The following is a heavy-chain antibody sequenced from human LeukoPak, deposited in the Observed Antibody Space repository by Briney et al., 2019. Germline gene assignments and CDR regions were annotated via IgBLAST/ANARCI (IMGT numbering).Heavy chain of an antibody. D-gene: IGHD6-13*01. CDR3: ARLIAAAGAEYFQH. Sequence: TSETLSLTCAVYGGSFSGYYWSWIRQPPGKGLEWIGEINHSGSTNYNPSLKSRVTISVDTSKNQFSLKLSSVTAADTAVYYCARLIAAAGAEYFQHWGQGTLVIVSS. CDR1: GGSFSGYY. CDR2: INHSGST. J-gene: IGHJ1*01. V-gene: IGHV4-34*01.